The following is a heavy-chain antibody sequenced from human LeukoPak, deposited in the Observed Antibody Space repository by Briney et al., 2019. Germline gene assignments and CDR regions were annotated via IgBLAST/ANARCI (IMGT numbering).Heavy chain of an antibody. Sequence: QLGASLRLSCAASGFTFSSYSMNWVRPAPGRGLGWVSYISSSSSIIYYADSVKGRFTISRDNAKNSLYLQMNSLRAEDTAVYYCARGGITIFGEATTPFDYWGQGPLVTVSS. CDR3: ARGGITIFGEATTPFDY. CDR2: ISSSSSII. D-gene: IGHD3-3*01. J-gene: IGHJ4*02. V-gene: IGHV3-48*01. CDR1: GFTFSSYS.